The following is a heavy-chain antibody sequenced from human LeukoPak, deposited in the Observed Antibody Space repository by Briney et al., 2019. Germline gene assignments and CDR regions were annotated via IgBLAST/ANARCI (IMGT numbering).Heavy chain of an antibody. J-gene: IGHJ4*02. V-gene: IGHV4-34*01. D-gene: IGHD6-13*01. CDR1: GGAFSGYY. CDR3: PRRSEVAAGTGDFDY. CDR2: INHSGST. Sequence: TSETLSLTCAVYGGAFSGYYWSWIRQPPGKGLEWIGEINHSGSTNYNPSLKSRVTISVDPSKNQFSLKLSSVTAADTAVYYCPRRSEVAAGTGDFDYWGQGTLVTVSS.